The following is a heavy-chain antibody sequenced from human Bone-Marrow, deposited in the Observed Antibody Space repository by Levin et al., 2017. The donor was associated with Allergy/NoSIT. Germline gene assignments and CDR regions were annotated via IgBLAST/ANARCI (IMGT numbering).Heavy chain of an antibody. V-gene: IGHV1-2*02. Sequence: GESLKISCKASGYTFTGYYMHWVRQAPGQGLEWMGWINPNSGGTNYAQKFQGRVTMTRDTSISTAYMELSRLRSDDTAVYYCARDPRLWFGEPPFNYDDYWGQGTLVTVSS. J-gene: IGHJ4*02. CDR1: GYTFTGYY. D-gene: IGHD3-10*01. CDR3: ARDPRLWFGEPPFNYDDY. CDR2: INPNSGGT.